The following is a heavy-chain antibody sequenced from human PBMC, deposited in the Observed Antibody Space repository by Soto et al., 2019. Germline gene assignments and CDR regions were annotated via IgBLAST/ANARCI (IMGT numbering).Heavy chain of an antibody. J-gene: IGHJ4*02. CDR2: ISGSGGST. Sequence: GGSLRLSCAASGFTFSSYAMSWVRQAPGKGLEWVSSISGSGGSTYYADSVKGRFTISRDNSKNTLYLQMNSLRAEDTAVYYCAKDFMGSRVVAATTLDYWGQGTLVTVSS. D-gene: IGHD2-15*01. CDR1: GFTFSSYA. V-gene: IGHV3-23*01. CDR3: AKDFMGSRVVAATTLDY.